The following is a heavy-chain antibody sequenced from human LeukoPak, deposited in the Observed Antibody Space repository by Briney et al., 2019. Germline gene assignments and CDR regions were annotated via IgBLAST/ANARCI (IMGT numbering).Heavy chain of an antibody. D-gene: IGHD1-26*01. J-gene: IGHJ4*02. Sequence: SETLSLTCTVSGGSISSYYWSWIRQPPGKGLEWIGYIYYSGSTNYNPSLKSRVTISVDASKNQFSLKLSSVTAADTAVYYCARHRIVGATHLDYFDYWGQGTLVTVSS. CDR1: GGSISSYY. CDR2: IYYSGST. V-gene: IGHV4-59*08. CDR3: ARHRIVGATHLDYFDY.